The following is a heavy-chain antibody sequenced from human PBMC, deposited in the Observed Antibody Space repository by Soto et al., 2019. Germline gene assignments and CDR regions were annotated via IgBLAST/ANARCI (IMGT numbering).Heavy chain of an antibody. V-gene: IGHV3-23*01. J-gene: IGHJ4*02. CDR2: ISGSGGST. D-gene: IGHD3-10*01. CDR3: AKDLNYYGSENYFDY. CDR1: GFTFSSYA. Sequence: PXXSLRLSFAASGFTFSSYAMRWVRQAPGKGLEWVSAISGSGGSTYYADSVKGRFTISRDNSKNTLYLQMNSLRAEDTAVYYCAKDLNYYGSENYFDYWGQGTLVTVSS.